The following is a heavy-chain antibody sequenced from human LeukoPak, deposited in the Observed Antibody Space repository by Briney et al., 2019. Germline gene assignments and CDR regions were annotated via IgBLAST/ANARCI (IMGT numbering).Heavy chain of an antibody. CDR1: GFTFSNYW. CDR3: ARDFYYDSSGYFSFDY. CDR2: ISTDGKST. V-gene: IGHV3-74*01. D-gene: IGHD3-22*01. J-gene: IGHJ4*02. Sequence: GGSLRLSCVASGFTFSNYWMLWVRQAPGKGLMWVSLISTDGKSTRYAESVKGRFTISRDNAKNSLYLQMNSLRAEDTAVCYCARDFYYDSSGYFSFDYWGQGTLVTVSS.